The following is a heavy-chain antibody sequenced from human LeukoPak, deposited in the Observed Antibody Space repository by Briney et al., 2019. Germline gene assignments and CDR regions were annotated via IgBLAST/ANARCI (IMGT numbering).Heavy chain of an antibody. V-gene: IGHV4-39*07. Sequence: SETLSLTCTVSGGSTSSSSHYWGWIRQPPGKGLEWIGSIYYGGNTYYNPSLKSRVTISVDTSKNQFSLKLSSVTAADTAVYYCARDGGSSFRYFDYWGQGTLVTVSS. CDR1: GGSTSSSSHY. CDR3: ARDGGSSFRYFDY. D-gene: IGHD2-2*01. J-gene: IGHJ4*02. CDR2: IYYGGNT.